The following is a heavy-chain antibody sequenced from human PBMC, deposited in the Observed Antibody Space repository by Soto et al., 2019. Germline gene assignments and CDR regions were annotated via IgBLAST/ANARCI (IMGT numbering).Heavy chain of an antibody. CDR3: AHLMITFGGVIGDDAFDI. CDR2: IYWDDDK. J-gene: IGHJ3*02. CDR1: GFSLSARGVG. V-gene: IGHV2-5*02. D-gene: IGHD3-16*02. Sequence: QITLKESGPTLVKPTQTLTLTCTFSGFSLSARGVGVGWIRQPPGKALEWLAVIYWDDDKRYSPSLKSRLTITKDTSKNQVVLTMTNMSPVDTATYSSAHLMITFGGVIGDDAFDIWGQGTMVTVSS.